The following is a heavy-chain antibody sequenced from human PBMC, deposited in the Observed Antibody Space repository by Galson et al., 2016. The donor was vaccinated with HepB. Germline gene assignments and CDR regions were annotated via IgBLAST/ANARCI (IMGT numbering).Heavy chain of an antibody. D-gene: IGHD1-26*01. CDR1: GYSFTRYW. V-gene: IGHV5-51*01. CDR2: IYPGDPDP. CDR3: ARQYNGTFSAWFDP. J-gene: IGHJ5*02. Sequence: QSGAEVKKPGESLKISCKGSGYSFTRYWIGWVRQMPGKGLEWMGIIYPGDPDPRYSPSFQGQVTISADKSISTAYLQWSSLKASDTAIYYCARQYNGTFSAWFDPWGQGILITVSS.